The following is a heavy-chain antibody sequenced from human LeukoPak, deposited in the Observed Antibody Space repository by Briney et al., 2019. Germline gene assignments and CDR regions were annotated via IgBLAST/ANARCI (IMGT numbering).Heavy chain of an antibody. D-gene: IGHD3-10*01. J-gene: IGHJ6*02. CDR2: IYYSGST. CDR3: ARVRVRGDYYYGMDV. Sequence: SETLSLTCTVSGGSISSGGYYWSWIRQHPGKGLEWIGYIYYSGSTYYNPSLKSRVTISVDTSKNQFSLKLSSVTAADTAVYYCARVRVRGDYYYGMDVWGQGTTVTVSS. V-gene: IGHV4-31*03. CDR1: GGSISSGGYY.